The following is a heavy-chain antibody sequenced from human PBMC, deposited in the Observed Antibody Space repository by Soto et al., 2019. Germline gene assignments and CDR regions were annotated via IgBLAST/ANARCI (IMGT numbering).Heavy chain of an antibody. CDR2: ISPNSEKT. J-gene: IGHJ6*02. CDR1: GYTFSNFG. CDR3: AREGWYLNIYYYYGMDV. D-gene: IGHD2-15*01. V-gene: IGHV1-18*01. Sequence: ASVKVSCKASGYTFSNFGISWVRQAPGEGLEWMGWISPNSEKTKIAQRFQGRVTMTTDISTSTSYLELRGLTSDDTAVYYCAREGWYLNIYYYYGMDVWGQGTTVTVS.